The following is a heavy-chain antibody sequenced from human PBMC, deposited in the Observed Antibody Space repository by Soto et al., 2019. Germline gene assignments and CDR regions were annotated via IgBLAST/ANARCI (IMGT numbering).Heavy chain of an antibody. J-gene: IGHJ6*03. V-gene: IGHV1-8*01. CDR2: MNTNSGKT. Sequence: QVQLVQSGAEVKKPGASVKVSCKASGYTFTSYDINWVRQATGQGLEWMGWMNTNSGKTGYAQKYQGRVTMTKDNSISTAYMELSSLRSEDTAVYYCARGKRGGSPPNYYYYYMDVWGKGTTVTVS. D-gene: IGHD2-15*01. CDR1: GYTFTSYD. CDR3: ARGKRGGSPPNYYYYYMDV.